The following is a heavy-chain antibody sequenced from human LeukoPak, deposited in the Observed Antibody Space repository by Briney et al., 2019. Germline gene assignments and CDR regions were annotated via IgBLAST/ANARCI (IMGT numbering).Heavy chain of an antibody. CDR3: ARGGGYNWNLLDY. Sequence: SETLSLTCTVSGGSITFSSYYWSWIRQPPGKGLEWIGYIYYSGSTNYNPSLKSRVTISVDTSKNQFSLKLSSVTAADTAVYYCARGGGYNWNLLDYWGQGTLVTVSS. CDR1: GGSITFSSYY. D-gene: IGHD1-7*01. J-gene: IGHJ4*02. V-gene: IGHV4-61*05. CDR2: IYYSGST.